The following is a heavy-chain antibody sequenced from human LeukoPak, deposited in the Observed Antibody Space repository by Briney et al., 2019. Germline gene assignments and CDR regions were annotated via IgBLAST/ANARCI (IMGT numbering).Heavy chain of an antibody. Sequence: GGSLRFSCAASGFTFSSYAMSWVRQAPGKGLEWVSAISGSGGSTYYADSVKGRFTISRDNSKNTLYLQMNSLRAEDTAVYYCAKEAYYYDSSGYYFDYWGQGTLVTVSS. V-gene: IGHV3-23*01. D-gene: IGHD3-22*01. CDR3: AKEAYYYDSSGYYFDY. CDR1: GFTFSSYA. CDR2: ISGSGGST. J-gene: IGHJ4*02.